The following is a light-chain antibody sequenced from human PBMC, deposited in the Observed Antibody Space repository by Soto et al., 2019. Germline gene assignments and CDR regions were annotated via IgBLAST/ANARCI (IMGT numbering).Light chain of an antibody. CDR1: NNDVGGYNY. Sequence: QSALTQPASVSGSPGQLITISCTGTNNDVGGYNYVSWYQQHPGKAPKFLIYDVSYRPSGVSTRFSGSKSGNTASLTISGLQAEDDSDYYCSSYTSSGTLVFGGGTKLTVL. V-gene: IGLV2-14*01. CDR3: SSYTSSGTLV. J-gene: IGLJ2*01. CDR2: DVS.